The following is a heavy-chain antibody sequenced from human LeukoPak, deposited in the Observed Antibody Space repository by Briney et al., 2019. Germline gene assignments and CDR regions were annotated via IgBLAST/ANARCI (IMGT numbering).Heavy chain of an antibody. V-gene: IGHV4-4*02. J-gene: IGHJ4*02. CDR3: ARARVGRFGESYYFDY. CDR1: GGSISSSNW. Sequence: SGTLSLTCAVSGGSISSSNWWSWVRQPPGKGLEWIGEIYHSGSTNYNPSLKSRVTISVDESKNQFSLKLSSVTAADTAVYYCARARVGRFGESYYFDYWGQGTLVTVSS. D-gene: IGHD3-10*01. CDR2: IYHSGST.